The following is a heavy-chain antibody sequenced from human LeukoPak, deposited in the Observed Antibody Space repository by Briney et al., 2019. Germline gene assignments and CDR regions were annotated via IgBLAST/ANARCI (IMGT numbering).Heavy chain of an antibody. CDR2: ISWNSGSI. CDR3: ARVTQLWLPDY. V-gene: IGHV3-9*01. D-gene: IGHD5-18*01. J-gene: IGHJ4*02. Sequence: GRSLRLSCAASGFTFDDYAMHWVRQAPGKGLEWVSGISWNSGSIGYADSVKGRFTISRDNAKNSLYLQMNSLRAEDTAVYYCARVTQLWLPDYWGQGTLVTVSS. CDR1: GFTFDDYA.